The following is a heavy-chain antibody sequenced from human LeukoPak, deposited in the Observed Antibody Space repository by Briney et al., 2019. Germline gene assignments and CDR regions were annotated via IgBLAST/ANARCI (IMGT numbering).Heavy chain of an antibody. V-gene: IGHV3-53*01. CDR2: IYSGGST. J-gene: IGHJ4*02. CDR1: GLTVSSNY. D-gene: IGHD1-26*01. Sequence: GGSLRLSCAASGLTVSSNYMSWARQAPGKGLEWASVIYSGGSTYYADSVKGRFTISRDNSKNTLYLQMNSLRAEDTAVYYCARVQVGATLDYWGQGTLVTVSS. CDR3: ARVQVGATLDY.